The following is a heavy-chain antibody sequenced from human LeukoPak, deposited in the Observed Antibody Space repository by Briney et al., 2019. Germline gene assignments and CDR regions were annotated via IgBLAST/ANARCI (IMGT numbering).Heavy chain of an antibody. CDR2: IYYSGST. J-gene: IGHJ4*02. Sequence: SETLSLTCTVSGGSISSSSYYWGWIRQPPGKGLEWIGSIYYSGSTYYNPSLKSRVTISVDTSKNQFSLKLSSVTAADTAVYYCGGEGGGVTVLKTRSIDFDYWGQGTLVTVSS. CDR1: GGSISSSSYY. CDR3: GGEGGGVTVLKTRSIDFDY. V-gene: IGHV4-39*07. D-gene: IGHD3-16*01.